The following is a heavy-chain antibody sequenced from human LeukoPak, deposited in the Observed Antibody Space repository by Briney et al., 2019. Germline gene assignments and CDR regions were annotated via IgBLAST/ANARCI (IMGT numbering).Heavy chain of an antibody. Sequence: GGSLRLSCAASGFSFSAFAMSWVRQAPGKGLEWVAGISGSGSSTYDAHSVRGRFTITRDNSKDTLYLQMNTLRAEDTAIYYCARDPVGGIGHYIGRPYFDSWGQGTLVTVSS. CDR2: ISGSGSST. J-gene: IGHJ4*02. V-gene: IGHV3-23*01. CDR1: GFSFSAFA. CDR3: ARDPVGGIGHYIGRPYFDS. D-gene: IGHD3-16*01.